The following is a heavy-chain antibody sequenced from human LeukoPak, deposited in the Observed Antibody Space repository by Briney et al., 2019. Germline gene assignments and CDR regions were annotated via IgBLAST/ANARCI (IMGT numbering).Heavy chain of an antibody. CDR3: AGVDGSGSYYNDY. CDR1: GGSIGSYY. V-gene: IGHV4-59*01. CDR2: IYYSGST. Sequence: SETLSLTCTVSGGSIGSYYWSWIRQPPGKGLEWIGYIYYSGSTNYNPSLKSRVTISVDTSKNQFSLKLSSVTAADTAVYYCAGVDGSGSYYNDYWGQGTLVTVSS. D-gene: IGHD3-10*01. J-gene: IGHJ4*02.